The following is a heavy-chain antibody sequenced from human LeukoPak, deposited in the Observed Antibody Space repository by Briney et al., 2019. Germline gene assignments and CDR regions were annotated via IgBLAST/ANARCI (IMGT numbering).Heavy chain of an antibody. CDR2: IKSKTDGGTT. CDR3: TTDLYDFWSGYSDY. D-gene: IGHD3-3*01. Sequence: PGGSLRLSCEASGFTFSNAWMSWVRQAPGKGLEWVGRIKSKTDGGTTDYAAPVKGRFTISRDDSKNTLYLQMNSLKTEDTAVYYCTTDLYDFWSGYSDYWGQGTLVTVSS. J-gene: IGHJ4*02. V-gene: IGHV3-15*01. CDR1: GFTFSNAW.